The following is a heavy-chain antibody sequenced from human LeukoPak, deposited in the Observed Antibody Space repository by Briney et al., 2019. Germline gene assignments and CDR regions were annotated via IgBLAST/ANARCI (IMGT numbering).Heavy chain of an antibody. CDR1: GFTFSKYW. D-gene: IGHD6-19*01. CDR3: ATKQWLAPPPDS. CDR2: INTDGTVT. V-gene: IGHV3-74*01. Sequence: GRSLRLSCAASGFTFSKYWMLWVRQAPGKGLESVSRINTDGTVTTYADSVKGRFTVSRDNADNTMFLQTNSVRDEDTAVYYCATKQWLAPPPDSWGQGTPVTVSS. J-gene: IGHJ4*02.